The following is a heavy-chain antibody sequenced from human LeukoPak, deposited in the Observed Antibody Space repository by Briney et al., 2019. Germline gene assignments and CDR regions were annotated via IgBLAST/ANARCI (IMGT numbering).Heavy chain of an antibody. D-gene: IGHD3-3*01. V-gene: IGHV3-23*01. J-gene: IGHJ4*02. CDR1: GFTFSSYA. CDR2: ISGSGGST. CDR3: AKDPTIFGVVTTFDY. Sequence: GGSLRLSCAASGFTFSSYAMSWVRQAPGKGLEWVSAISGSGGSTYYADSVKGRFTIPRDNSKNTLYLQMNSLRAEDTAVYYCAKDPTIFGVVTTFDYWGQGTLVTVSS.